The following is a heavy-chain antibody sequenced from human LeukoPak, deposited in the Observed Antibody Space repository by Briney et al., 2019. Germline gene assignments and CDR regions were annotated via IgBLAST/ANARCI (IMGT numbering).Heavy chain of an antibody. CDR2: INHSGST. CDR3: ARGYSSGWYPLLDY. Sequence: PSETLSLTCAVYGGSLSGYYWSWIRQPPGKGLEWIGEINHSGSTNYNPSLKRRVTISVDTSKNQFSLKLSSVTAADTAVYYCARGYSSGWYPLLDYWGQGTLVTVSS. V-gene: IGHV4-34*01. J-gene: IGHJ4*02. CDR1: GGSLSGYY. D-gene: IGHD6-19*01.